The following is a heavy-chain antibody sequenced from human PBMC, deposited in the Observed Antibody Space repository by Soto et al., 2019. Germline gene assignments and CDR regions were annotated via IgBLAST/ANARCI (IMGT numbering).Heavy chain of an antibody. CDR1: GFTFISYR. CDR3: SRDLRMVYAIAFDY. J-gene: IGHJ4*02. V-gene: IGHV3-48*02. D-gene: IGHD2-8*01. Sequence: EVQLVESGGGLVQPGGSLRLACAASGFTFISYRMNWFRQAPGKGLEWVSSSSRSGSTIYYADSVKGRFTIARDNAKNSLYLQMNSLRDEDTAGYYFSRDLRMVYAIAFDYWGQGTLVTVSS. CDR2: SSRSGSTI.